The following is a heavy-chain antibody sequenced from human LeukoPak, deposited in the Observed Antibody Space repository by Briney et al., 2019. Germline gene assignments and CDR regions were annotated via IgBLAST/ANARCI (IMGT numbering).Heavy chain of an antibody. D-gene: IGHD3-10*01. CDR3: ARDQYITMVRGVIAYYYGMDV. CDR2: INSDGSST. CDR1: GFTFSSYW. J-gene: IGHJ6*04. V-gene: IGHV3-74*01. Sequence: GGSLRLSCAASGFTFSSYWMHWVRQAPGKGLVWVSRINSDGSSTSYADSVKGRFTISRDNAKNTLYLQMNSLRAEDTAVYYCARDQYITMVRGVIAYYYGMDVWAKGPRSPSPQ.